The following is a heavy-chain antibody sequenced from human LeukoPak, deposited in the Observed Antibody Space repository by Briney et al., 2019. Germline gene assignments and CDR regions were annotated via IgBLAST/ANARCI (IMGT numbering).Heavy chain of an antibody. V-gene: IGHV1-2*02. Sequence: ASVKVSCKTSGYSFTAHYIHWVRQAPGQALQWLAYIDCGAGDTNYAQPFQGRVTVTRDKSINTAYLELSSLTCDDTAIYYCVRDPREPANDLDYWGRGTLVTVSS. CDR1: GYSFTAHY. CDR2: IDCGAGDT. D-gene: IGHD1-1*01. J-gene: IGHJ4*01. CDR3: VRDPREPANDLDY.